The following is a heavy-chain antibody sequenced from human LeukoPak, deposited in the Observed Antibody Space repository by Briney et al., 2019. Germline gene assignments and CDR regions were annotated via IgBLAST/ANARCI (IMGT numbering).Heavy chain of an antibody. CDR2: IIPIFGTA. CDR1: LCTFSSYA. CDR3: ACGAGRGSCGGDCPYYMDV. V-gene: IGHV1-69*06. J-gene: IGHJ6*03. D-gene: IGHD2-21*02. Sequence: GSSVKVSCKASLCTFSSYAIIWVRPAPGQGLEWMGGIIPIFGTANYAQKFQGRVTITADKSTSTAYMELSSLRSEDTAVYYCACGAGRGSCGGDCPYYMDVWGKGTTVTVSS.